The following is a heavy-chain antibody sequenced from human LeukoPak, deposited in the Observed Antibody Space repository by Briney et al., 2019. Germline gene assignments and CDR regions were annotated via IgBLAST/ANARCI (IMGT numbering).Heavy chain of an antibody. CDR3: AKGITAYYYGMEV. V-gene: IGHV3-23*01. CDR2: ISGSGGST. J-gene: IGHJ6*02. CDR1: GFTFSSYA. D-gene: IGHD3-16*01. Sequence: PGGSLRLSCAASGFTFSSYAMTWVRQAPGKGLEWVSAISGSGGSTYYADSVKGRFTISRDNSKNTLYLQMDSLRAEDTAVYYCAKGITAYYYGMEVWGQGTTVTVSS.